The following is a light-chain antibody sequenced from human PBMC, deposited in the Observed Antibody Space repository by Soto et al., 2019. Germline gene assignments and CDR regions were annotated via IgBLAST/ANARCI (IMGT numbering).Light chain of an antibody. CDR1: QSVTTKY. CDR3: QQYGSSPEV. J-gene: IGKJ1*01. Sequence: EIVLTQSPGTLSLSPGDTVTLSCRASQSVTTKYVAWYQQKPGQAPRLLIYGASSRARGIPDRFSGRVSGTDYSLTIAGLEPEDFAVYYCQQYGSSPEVFGQGTKVDIK. CDR2: GAS. V-gene: IGKV3-20*01.